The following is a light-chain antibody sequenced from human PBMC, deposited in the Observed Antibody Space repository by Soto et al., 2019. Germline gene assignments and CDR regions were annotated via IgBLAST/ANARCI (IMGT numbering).Light chain of an antibody. CDR1: QSVSSSY. J-gene: IGKJ2*01. Sequence: EIVLTQSPGTLSLSPGERATLSCRASQSVSSSYLAWYQQKPGQAPRLLIYGASSRATGIPDRFSGSGSGTDFAFYISRLDPEDFAVYYCQQYGSSPYTFGQGTKLEIK. V-gene: IGKV3-20*01. CDR2: GAS. CDR3: QQYGSSPYT.